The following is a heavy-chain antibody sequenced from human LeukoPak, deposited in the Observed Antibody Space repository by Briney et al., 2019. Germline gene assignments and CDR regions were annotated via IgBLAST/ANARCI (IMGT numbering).Heavy chain of an antibody. CDR2: ISGSGGST. D-gene: IGHD6-19*01. J-gene: IGHJ4*02. V-gene: IGHV3-23*01. Sequence: GGSLRLSCAASGFTFSSYAMSWVRQAPGKGLEWVSAISGSGGSTYYADSVKGRFTISRDNSKNTLYLQMNSLRAEDTAVYYCAKVEQWLGASGSGIDCWGQGTLVTVSS. CDR3: AKVEQWLGASGSGIDC. CDR1: GFTFSSYA.